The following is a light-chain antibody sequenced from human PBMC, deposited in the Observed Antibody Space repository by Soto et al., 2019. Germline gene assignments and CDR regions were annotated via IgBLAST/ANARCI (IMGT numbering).Light chain of an antibody. CDR1: QSVSNNY. CDR2: GAS. CDR3: QRYGG. J-gene: IGKJ1*01. Sequence: EIVLTQSQGNLSLFEGERATLSCRASQSVSNNYLAWYQQKPGQAPRLLIYGASNRATGSPGRFSGSGSATDFTLTISRLEPEDVAVYYCQRYGGFVQVTKVDIK. V-gene: IGKV3-20*01.